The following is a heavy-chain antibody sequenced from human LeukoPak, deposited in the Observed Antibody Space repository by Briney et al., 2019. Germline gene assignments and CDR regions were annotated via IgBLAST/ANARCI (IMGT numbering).Heavy chain of an antibody. D-gene: IGHD3-3*01. CDR1: GFTFSSYG. CDR2: ISYDGSNK. J-gene: IGHJ6*02. Sequence: PGRSLRLSCAASGFTFSSYGMHWVRQAPGKGLEWVAAISYDGSNKYYADSVKGRFTISRDNSKNTLYLQMNSLRAEDTAVYYCAKDELRFLEWLSRMDVWGQGTTVTVSS. CDR3: AKDELRFLEWLSRMDV. V-gene: IGHV3-30*18.